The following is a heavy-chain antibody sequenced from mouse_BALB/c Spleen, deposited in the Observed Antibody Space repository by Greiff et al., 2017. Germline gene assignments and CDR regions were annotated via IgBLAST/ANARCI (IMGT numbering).Heavy chain of an antibody. CDR1: GFTFSDYY. J-gene: IGHJ3*01. D-gene: IGHD2-2*01. CDR3: ARDWGYGGAWFAY. V-gene: IGHV5-4*02. CDR2: ISDGGSYT. Sequence: EVKLVESGGGLVKPGGSLKLSCAASGFTFSDYYMYWVRQTPEKRLEWVATISDGGSYTYYPDSVKGRFTISRDNAKNNLYLQMSSLKSEDTAMYYCARDWGYGGAWFAYWGQGTLVTVSA.